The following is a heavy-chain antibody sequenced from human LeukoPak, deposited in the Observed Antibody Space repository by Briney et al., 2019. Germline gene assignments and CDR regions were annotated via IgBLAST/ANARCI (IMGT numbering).Heavy chain of an antibody. CDR3: ARLPTGYPNWFDA. CDR2: VHSSGDI. Sequence: SETLSLTCTVSGGSLNFKTNSWAWVRQPPGRSLEWIGAVHSSGDIYYNPSVMSRVTISVDRSKNQYFLRLNSLTATDTAIYYCARLPTGYPNWFDAWGRGILVTVSS. D-gene: IGHD3-9*01. CDR1: GGSLNFKTNS. V-gene: IGHV4-39*01. J-gene: IGHJ5*02.